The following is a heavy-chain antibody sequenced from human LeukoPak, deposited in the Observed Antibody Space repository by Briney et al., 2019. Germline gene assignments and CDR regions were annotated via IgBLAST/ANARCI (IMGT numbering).Heavy chain of an antibody. Sequence: SVKVSCKASGYTFTSYGISWVRRAPGQGLEWMGGIIPIFGTANYAQKFQGRVTITTDESTSTAYMELSSLRSEDTAVYYCARVGATTLNAFDIWGQGTMVTVSS. J-gene: IGHJ3*02. CDR2: IIPIFGTA. CDR1: GYTFTSYG. V-gene: IGHV1-69*05. D-gene: IGHD1-26*01. CDR3: ARVGATTLNAFDI.